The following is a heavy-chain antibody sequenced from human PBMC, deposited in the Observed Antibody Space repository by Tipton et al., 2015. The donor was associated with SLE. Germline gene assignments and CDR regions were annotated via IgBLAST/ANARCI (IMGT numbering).Heavy chain of an antibody. CDR1: GGSISSHY. CDR3: ARGITGPTLGIGYYYGMDV. D-gene: IGHD1/OR15-1a*01. V-gene: IGHV4-59*11. CDR2: IYYSGST. Sequence: TLSLTCTVSGGSISSHYWSWIRQPPGKGPEWIGYIYYSGSTNYNPSLKSRVTISVDTSKNQFSLKLSSVTAADTAVYYCARGITGPTLGIGYYYGMDVWGQGTTVTVSS. J-gene: IGHJ6*02.